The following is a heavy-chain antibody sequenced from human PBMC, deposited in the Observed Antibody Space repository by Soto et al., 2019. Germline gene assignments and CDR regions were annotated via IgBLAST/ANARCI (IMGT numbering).Heavy chain of an antibody. D-gene: IGHD3-3*01. V-gene: IGHV3-23*01. CDR3: VAGDLYDSWSGYNFDY. Sequence: EVQLLESGGGLVQPGGSLRLSCAASGFTFSSYAMSWVRQAPGKGLEWVSAISGSGGSTYYADSVKGRFTISRDNSKNTLYLQMNSLRAEDTAVYYCVAGDLYDSWSGYNFDYWGQGTLVTVSS. J-gene: IGHJ4*02. CDR2: ISGSGGST. CDR1: GFTFSSYA.